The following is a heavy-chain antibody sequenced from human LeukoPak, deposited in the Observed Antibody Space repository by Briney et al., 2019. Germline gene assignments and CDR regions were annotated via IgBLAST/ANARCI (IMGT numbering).Heavy chain of an antibody. CDR2: VDYTGVT. CDR3: ARVRGRDGYFDY. D-gene: IGHD5-24*01. V-gene: IGHV4-39*07. J-gene: IGHJ4*02. CDR1: GASITASRSY. Sequence: PSETLSLTCTASGASITASRSYGAWIRQAPGKGLEWIGSVDYTGVTYYNPALQSRVTISVDTSKNIFSLRLTSVTAADTAVYYCARVRGRDGYFDYWGQGALVTVS.